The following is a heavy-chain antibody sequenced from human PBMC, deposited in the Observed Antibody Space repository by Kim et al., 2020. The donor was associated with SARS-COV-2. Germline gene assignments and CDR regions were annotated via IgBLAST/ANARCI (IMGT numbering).Heavy chain of an antibody. CDR3: ARAAWGSGRGGYYMDV. CDR2: INPNSGGT. CDR1: GYTFTGYY. J-gene: IGHJ6*03. Sequence: ASVKVSCKASGYTFTGYYMHWVRQAPGQGLEWMGRINPNSGGTNYAQKFQGRVTMTRDTSISTAYMELSRLRSDDTAVYYCARAAWGSGRGGYYMDVWGKGTTATVSS. D-gene: IGHD6-19*01. V-gene: IGHV1-2*06.